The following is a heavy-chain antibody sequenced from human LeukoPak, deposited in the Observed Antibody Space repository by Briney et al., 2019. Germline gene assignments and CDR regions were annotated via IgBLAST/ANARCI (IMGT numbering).Heavy chain of an antibody. CDR2: IYSGGNT. CDR1: GFTVSINY. CDR3: ARGETSSYHY. Sequence: AGGSLRLSCAASGFTVSINYMSWVRQAPGKGLEWVSVIYSGGNTYYADSVKGRFTISRDNSKNTVYLQMNSLRVEDTAVYYCARGETSSYHYWGQGTLVTVSS. J-gene: IGHJ4*02. V-gene: IGHV3-53*01. D-gene: IGHD3-16*02.